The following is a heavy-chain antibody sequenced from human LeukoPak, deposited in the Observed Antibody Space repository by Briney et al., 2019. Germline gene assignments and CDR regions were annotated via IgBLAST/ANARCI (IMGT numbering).Heavy chain of an antibody. CDR2: IFYSGST. CDR1: GFTFSSYA. CDR3: AREKYHCSGGSCYGGGFDY. Sequence: PGGSLRLSCAASGFTFSSYAMSWVRQPPGKGLEWIGNIFYSGSTYYSPSLKRRVTISLDTSKNQFSLKLSSVTAADTAVYYCAREKYHCSGGSCYGGGFDYWGQGTLVTVSS. D-gene: IGHD2-15*01. V-gene: IGHV4-59*12. J-gene: IGHJ4*02.